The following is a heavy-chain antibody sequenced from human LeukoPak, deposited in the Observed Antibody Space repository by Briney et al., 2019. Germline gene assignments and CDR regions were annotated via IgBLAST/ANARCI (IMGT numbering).Heavy chain of an antibody. CDR1: GFTFSSYE. D-gene: IGHD6-13*01. Sequence: GGSLRLSCAASGFTFSSYEMNRVRQAPGKGLEWVSYIGSSGSTIYYADSVKGRFTISRDNAKNSLYLQMNSLRAEDTAVYYCARDMAAAGGAFDIWGQGTMVTVSS. V-gene: IGHV3-48*03. CDR2: IGSSGSTI. J-gene: IGHJ3*02. CDR3: ARDMAAAGGAFDI.